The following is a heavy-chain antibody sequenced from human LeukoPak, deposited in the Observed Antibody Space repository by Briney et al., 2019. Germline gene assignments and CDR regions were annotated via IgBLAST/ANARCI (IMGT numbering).Heavy chain of an antibody. D-gene: IGHD2-2*01. V-gene: IGHV3-43D*03. J-gene: IGHJ6*02. CDR3: VKDRPLPYGMDV. CDR2: ITWDSGST. Sequence: GGSLRLSCAASGFSFDDFAMHWVRQAPGKGLEWVSFITWDSGSTYYADSVKGRFTISRDNSKDSLYLQMNSLRAEDTALYYCVKDRPLPYGMDVWGQGTAVTVSS. CDR1: GFSFDDFA.